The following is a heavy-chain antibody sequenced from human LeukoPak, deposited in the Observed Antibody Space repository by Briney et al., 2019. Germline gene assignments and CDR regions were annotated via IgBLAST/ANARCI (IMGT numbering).Heavy chain of an antibody. CDR3: ARNLSVSSWYDGEHGDHVGWYFDL. D-gene: IGHD6-13*01. CDR2: INHSGST. J-gene: IGHJ2*01. CDR1: GGSFSGYY. Sequence: SETLSLTCAVYGGSFSGYYWSWIRQPPRQGLELIGEINHSGSTNYNPSLKSRVTISVDTSKNQFSLKLSSVTAADTAVYYCARNLSVSSWYDGEHGDHVGWYFDLWGRGTLVTVSS. V-gene: IGHV4-34*01.